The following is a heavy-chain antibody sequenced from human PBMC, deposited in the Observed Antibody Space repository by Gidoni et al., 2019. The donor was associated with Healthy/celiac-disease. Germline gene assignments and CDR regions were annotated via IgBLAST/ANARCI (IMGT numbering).Heavy chain of an antibody. D-gene: IGHD6-13*01. CDR3: AARGIAAATTYYYYGMDV. CDR2: IVVGSGNT. CDR1: GFTFTSSA. V-gene: IGHV1-58*02. Sequence: QMQLVQSGPEVKKPGTSVKVSCKASGFTFTSSAMQWVRQARGQRLEWIGWIVVGSGNTNYAQKFQERVTITRDMSTSTAYMELSSLRSEDTAVYYCAARGIAAATTYYYYGMDVWGQGTTVTVSS. J-gene: IGHJ6*02.